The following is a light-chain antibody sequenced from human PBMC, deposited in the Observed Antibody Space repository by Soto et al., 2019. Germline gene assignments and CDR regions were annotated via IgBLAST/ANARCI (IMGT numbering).Light chain of an antibody. CDR1: SSDVGGYNY. CDR2: EVS. CDR3: SSYTSSITPHVV. V-gene: IGLV2-14*01. Sequence: QSALTQPASVSGSPGQSITISCTGTSSDVGGYNYVSWYQQHPGKAPKLMIYEVSNRPSGVSNRFSGSKSGNTASLTISGLQAEDEADYYFSSYTSSITPHVVFGGGTKLTVL. J-gene: IGLJ2*01.